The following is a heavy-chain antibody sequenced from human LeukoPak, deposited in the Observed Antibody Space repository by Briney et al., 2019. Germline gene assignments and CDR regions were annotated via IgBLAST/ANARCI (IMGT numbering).Heavy chain of an antibody. V-gene: IGHV1-69*05. D-gene: IGHD5-24*01. CDR1: GGTFSSYA. Sequence: GSSVKVSCKASGGTFSSYAISWVRQVPGQGLEWMGRIIPIFGTANYAQKFQGRVTITTDESTSTAYMELSSLRSEDTAVYYCARDRGRDGYNLWGQGTLVTVSS. J-gene: IGHJ4*02. CDR3: ARDRGRDGYNL. CDR2: IIPIFGTA.